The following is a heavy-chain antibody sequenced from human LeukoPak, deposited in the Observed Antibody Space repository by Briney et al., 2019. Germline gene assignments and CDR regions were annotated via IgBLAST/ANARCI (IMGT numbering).Heavy chain of an antibody. J-gene: IGHJ4*02. CDR1: GGSISSYY. CDR2: IYYSGST. CDR3: ARVVDHGYSDY. D-gene: IGHD5-24*01. V-gene: IGHV4-59*01. Sequence: PSETLSLTCTVSGGSISSYYWSWVRQPPGKGLEWIGYIYYSGSTKYNPSLKRRVTISVDTSKNQFSLELSSVTAADTAVYYCARVVDHGYSDYWGLGTLVTVSS.